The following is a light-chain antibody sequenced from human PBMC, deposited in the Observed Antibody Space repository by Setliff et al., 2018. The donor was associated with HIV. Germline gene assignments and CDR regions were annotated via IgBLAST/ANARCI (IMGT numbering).Light chain of an antibody. CDR1: SSDVGGYNY. CDR2: DVT. CDR3: SSYTSRSSWV. Sequence: QSALTQPASVSGSPGQSITISCTGTSSDVGGYNYVSCYQQHPDKAPKLMIYDVTNRPSGVSNRFSGSKSGNTASLTVSGLQAADEAHYYCSSYTSRSSWVFGGGTK. V-gene: IGLV2-14*01. J-gene: IGLJ3*02.